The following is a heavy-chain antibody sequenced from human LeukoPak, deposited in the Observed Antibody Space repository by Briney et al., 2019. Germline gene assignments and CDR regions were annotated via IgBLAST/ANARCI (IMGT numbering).Heavy chain of an antibody. Sequence: SETLSLTCAVYGGSFSGYYWSWVRQPPGRGLEWIGEINHSGSTNYNPSLKSRVTISVDTSKNQFSLKLSSVTAADTAVYYCARGAKRGGDILTGQPTVYGMDVWGQGTTVTVSS. J-gene: IGHJ6*02. V-gene: IGHV4-34*01. CDR3: ARGAKRGGDILTGQPTVYGMDV. CDR2: INHSGST. D-gene: IGHD3-9*01. CDR1: GGSFSGYY.